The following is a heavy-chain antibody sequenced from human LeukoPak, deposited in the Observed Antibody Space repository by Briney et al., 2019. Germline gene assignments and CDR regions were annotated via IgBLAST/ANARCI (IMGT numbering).Heavy chain of an antibody. CDR2: ISSSGSTI. J-gene: IGHJ6*04. CDR3: AELGITMIGGV. CDR1: GFTFSSYG. V-gene: IGHV3-48*04. Sequence: QPGGSLRLSCAASGFTFSSYGMHWVRQAPGKGLEWVSYISSSGSTIYYADSVKGRFTTSRDNAKNSLYLQMNSLRAEDTAVYYCAELGITMIGGVWGKGTTVTISS. D-gene: IGHD3-10*02.